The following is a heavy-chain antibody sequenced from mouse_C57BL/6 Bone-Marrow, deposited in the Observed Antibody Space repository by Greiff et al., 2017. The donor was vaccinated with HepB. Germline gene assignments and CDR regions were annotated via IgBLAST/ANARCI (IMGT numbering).Heavy chain of an antibody. Sequence: VMLVESGAELVRPGTSVKVSCKASGYAFTNYLIEWVKQRPGQGLEWIGVINPGSGGTNYNEKFKGKATLTADKSSSTAYMQLSSLTSEDSAVYFCARNSNYIAYWGQGTLVTVSA. J-gene: IGHJ3*01. CDR3: ARNSNYIAY. V-gene: IGHV1-54*01. CDR2: INPGSGGT. CDR1: GYAFTNYL. D-gene: IGHD2-5*01.